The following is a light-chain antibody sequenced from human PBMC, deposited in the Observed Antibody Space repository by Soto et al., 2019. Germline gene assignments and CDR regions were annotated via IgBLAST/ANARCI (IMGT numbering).Light chain of an antibody. CDR3: QQYSKSPLT. V-gene: IGKV3-20*01. CDR1: LTVSDNY. Sequence: EIVLTQSPGTLSLSPGERATLSCRSSLTVSDNYLAWYQQKAGQVPRLVIYGASSRATGIPDRFSASGSGTDFTLTISRLEPEDFAVYYCQQYSKSPLTFGQGTQ. CDR2: GAS. J-gene: IGKJ1*01.